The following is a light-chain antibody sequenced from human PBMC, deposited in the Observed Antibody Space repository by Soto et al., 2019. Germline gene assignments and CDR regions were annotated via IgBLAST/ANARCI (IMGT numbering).Light chain of an antibody. J-gene: IGLJ2*01. CDR1: KVGDKY. V-gene: IGLV3-1*01. CDR3: QVWDSSTVV. Sequence: SYELTQPPSVSVSPGQTASVTCSGDKVGDKYACWYQQKPGQSPVLVIYQDNKRPSGIPERFSGSNSWNTATLTIRGTQAMDEADYYCQVWDSSTVVFGGGTKLTVL. CDR2: QDN.